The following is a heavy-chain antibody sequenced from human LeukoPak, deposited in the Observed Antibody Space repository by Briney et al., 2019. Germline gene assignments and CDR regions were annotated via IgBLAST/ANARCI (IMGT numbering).Heavy chain of an antibody. J-gene: IGHJ4*02. V-gene: IGHV3-48*03. CDR1: GFTFSSYG. D-gene: IGHD2-21*02. CDR2: ISSSGSIT. Sequence: PGGSLRLSCAASGFTFSSYGMNWVRQAPGKGLEWVSYISSSGSITYYAESVKGRFTISRDNAKNSLYLQMNSLRAEDTAVYYCARDSCGGDCYWNYFDFWGQGTLVTVSS. CDR3: ARDSCGGDCYWNYFDF.